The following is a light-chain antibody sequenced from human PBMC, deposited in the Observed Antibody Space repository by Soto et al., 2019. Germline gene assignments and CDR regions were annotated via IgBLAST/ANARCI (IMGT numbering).Light chain of an antibody. J-gene: IGKJ1*01. CDR2: KAS. CDR3: QHYNSYSEA. V-gene: IGKV1-5*03. CDR1: QTISSW. Sequence: DIQMTQAPATRSGSVGDRVTITCRARQTISSWLAWYQQKPGKAPKLLNYKASTIKSGVPSRFSGSGSGTEFNLTVSSLRPDAFATDYCQHYNSYSEAFGQGTKVELK.